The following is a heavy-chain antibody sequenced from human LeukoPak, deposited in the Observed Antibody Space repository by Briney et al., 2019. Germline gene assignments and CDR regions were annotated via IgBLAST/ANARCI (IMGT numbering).Heavy chain of an antibody. CDR3: ATSVWRGSFQN. CDR2: IFGSGGT. J-gene: IGHJ4*02. V-gene: IGHV4-4*07. CDR1: GGSISSDY. Sequence: SETLSLTCTVSGGSISSDYWSWIRQPAGKGLEWIGRIFGSGGTNYKPSLKSRVTMSVDTSKNQFSLKLNSVTAADTAVYYCATSVWRGSFQNWGQGTPVTVSS. D-gene: IGHD2-8*01.